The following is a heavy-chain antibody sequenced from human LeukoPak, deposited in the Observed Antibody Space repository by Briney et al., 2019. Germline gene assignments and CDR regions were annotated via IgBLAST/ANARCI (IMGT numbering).Heavy chain of an antibody. CDR2: IIPIFGTA. D-gene: IGHD2-8*01. CDR1: GGTSSSYA. J-gene: IGHJ4*02. V-gene: IGHV1-69*05. CDR3: PWGHYDVLMVDDCDH. Sequence: SVKVSCKASGGTSSSYAISWVRQAPGQGLEWMGGIIPIFGTANYAQKFQGRVTITTDESTSTAEMELSKMRSESPAVYYCPWGHYDVLMVDDCDHWGEETLVSVST.